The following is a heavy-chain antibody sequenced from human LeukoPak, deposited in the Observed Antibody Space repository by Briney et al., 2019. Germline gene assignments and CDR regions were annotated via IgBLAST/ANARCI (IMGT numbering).Heavy chain of an antibody. CDR1: GYTFTGYY. CDR3: ARGASWDYYDSSGYLPHRW. Sequence: ASVKVSCKASGYTFTGYYMHWVRQAPGQGLEWMGWINPNSGGTNYAQKLQGRVTMTRDTSISTAYMELSRLRSDDTAVYYCARGASWDYYDSSGYLPHRWWGQGTLVTVSP. CDR2: INPNSGGT. V-gene: IGHV1-2*02. J-gene: IGHJ4*02. D-gene: IGHD3-22*01.